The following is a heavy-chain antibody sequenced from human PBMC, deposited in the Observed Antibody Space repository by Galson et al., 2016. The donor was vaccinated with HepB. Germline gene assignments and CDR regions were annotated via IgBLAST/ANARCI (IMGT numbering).Heavy chain of an antibody. CDR2: IYHTETT. CDR3: ARAAVVPGARMVFDP. CDR1: GASINDSTW. Sequence: LSLTCTVSGASINDSTWWTWVRQAPGRGLEWIGEIYHTETTNNNPFLSSRFTLSIDKSRNQFSLNPTSATASDTAVYYCARAAVVPGARMVFDPWGQGTLVTVSS. J-gene: IGHJ5*02. V-gene: IGHV4-4*02. D-gene: IGHD2-2*01.